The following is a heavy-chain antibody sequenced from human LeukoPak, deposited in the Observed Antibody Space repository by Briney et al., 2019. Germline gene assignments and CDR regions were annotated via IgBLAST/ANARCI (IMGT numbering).Heavy chain of an antibody. CDR2: ISGSGGST. CDR1: GFTFSSYA. Sequence: PGGSLRLSCAASGFTFSSYAMSWVRQAPGKGLEWVSAISGSGGSTYYADSVKGRFTISRDNSKNTLYLQMNSLRAEDTAVYYCAKDGTPREEGHKGQDYWGQGTLVTVSS. V-gene: IGHV3-23*01. CDR3: AKDGTPREEGHKGQDY. D-gene: IGHD1-26*01. J-gene: IGHJ4*02.